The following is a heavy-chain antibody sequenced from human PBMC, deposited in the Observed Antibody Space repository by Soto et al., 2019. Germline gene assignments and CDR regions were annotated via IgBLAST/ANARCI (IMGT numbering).Heavy chain of an antibody. D-gene: IGHD3-10*01. CDR3: SRGILV. CDR2: ISYGGTT. J-gene: IGHJ4*02. CDR1: GGSMNSGGYC. V-gene: IGHV4-31*03. Sequence: QVQLQESGPGLVKPSQTLSLTCTVSGGSMNSGGYCWNWIRQHPGEGLEWIGCISYGGTTSYNPSLNSRVTIYVDPAKNQFSLKLSSVTAADTAVYYCSRGILVWGQGTLITVSS.